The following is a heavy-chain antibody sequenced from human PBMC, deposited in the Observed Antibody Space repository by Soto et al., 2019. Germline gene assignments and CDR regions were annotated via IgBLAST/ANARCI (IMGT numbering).Heavy chain of an antibody. CDR2: ISEDGVYT. J-gene: IGHJ3*01. V-gene: IGHV3-23*01. D-gene: IGHD2-8*01. CDR3: AKETSPNTYYTFDF. CDR1: GFTFSTYA. Sequence: PGGSLRLSCTASGFTFSTYAMSWFRQAPGEGLEWVSSISEDGVYTDYADSVKGRFTISRDNSKNTLFVQMTSLRAEDTAVYYRAKETSPNTYYTFDFWGQRTMVTVSS.